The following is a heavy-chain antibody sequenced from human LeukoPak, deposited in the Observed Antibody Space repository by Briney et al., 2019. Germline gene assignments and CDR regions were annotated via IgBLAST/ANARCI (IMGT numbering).Heavy chain of an antibody. CDR3: ARVDTAMVDY. Sequence: SETLSLTCTVSGGSISSDGYYWSWIRQPPGKGLEWIGHIHHSGSTHYNSSLKSRVTISMDRSENQVSLKLNSVTAADTAVYYCARVDTAMVDYWGQGTLVTVSS. CDR1: GGSISSDGYY. J-gene: IGHJ4*02. V-gene: IGHV4-30-2*01. D-gene: IGHD5-18*01. CDR2: IHHSGST.